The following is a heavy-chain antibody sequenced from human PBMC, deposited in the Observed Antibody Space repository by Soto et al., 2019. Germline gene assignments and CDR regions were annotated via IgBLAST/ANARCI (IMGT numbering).Heavy chain of an antibody. CDR2: IYNSGST. V-gene: IGHV4-61*05. CDR1: GGSISSSSYY. D-gene: IGHD3-22*01. Sequence: SETLSLTCTVSGGSISSSSYYWGWIRQPPGKGLEWIGYIYNSGSTNYNPSLKSRVTISVDTSKNQFSLKLSSVTAADTAVYYCAIVYDSSGYLIDYWGQGTLVTVSS. CDR3: AIVYDSSGYLIDY. J-gene: IGHJ4*02.